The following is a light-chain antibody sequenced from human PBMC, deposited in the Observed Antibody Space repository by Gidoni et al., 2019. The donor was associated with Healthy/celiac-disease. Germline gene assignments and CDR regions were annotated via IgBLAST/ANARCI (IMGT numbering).Light chain of an antibody. CDR1: QGISSA. J-gene: IGKJ4*01. CDR2: AAS. CDR3: QQCNSYPR. V-gene: IGKV1-13*02. Sequence: AIQLTQSPSSLSAAVGDRVTITCRASQGISSALAWYQQKQGKAPNLLIYAASSLESGVPSRFSDSGSGTYFTLTISSLQPEDFATYYCQQCNSYPRFGGXTKVEIK.